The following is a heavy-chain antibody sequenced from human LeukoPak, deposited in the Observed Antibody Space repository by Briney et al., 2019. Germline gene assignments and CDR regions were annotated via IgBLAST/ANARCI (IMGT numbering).Heavy chain of an antibody. Sequence: SETLSLTCTVSGGSISSYYWSWIRQPPGKGLEWIGYIYYSGSTNYNPSLKSRVTISVDTSKNQFSLKLSSVTAADTAVYYCARHLAGIAAAAIDYWGQGTLVTVSS. CDR3: ARHLAGIAAAAIDY. D-gene: IGHD6-13*01. V-gene: IGHV4-59*08. J-gene: IGHJ4*02. CDR1: GGSISSYY. CDR2: IYYSGST.